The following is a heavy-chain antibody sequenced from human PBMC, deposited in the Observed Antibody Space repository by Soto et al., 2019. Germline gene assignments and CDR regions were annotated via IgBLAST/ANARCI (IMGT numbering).Heavy chain of an antibody. CDR3: AKDPVTAMDYYYYGMDV. J-gene: IGHJ6*02. CDR2: ISYDGSNK. D-gene: IGHD5-18*01. CDR1: GFTFSSYG. V-gene: IGHV3-30*18. Sequence: RRLSCAASGFTFSSYGMHWVRQAPGKGLEWVAVISYDGSNKYYADSVKGRFTISRDNSKNTLYLQMNSLRAEDTAVYYCAKDPVTAMDYYYYGMDVCGQGTTLTVSS.